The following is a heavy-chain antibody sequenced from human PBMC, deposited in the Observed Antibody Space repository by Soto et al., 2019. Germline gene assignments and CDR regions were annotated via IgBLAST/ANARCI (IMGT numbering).Heavy chain of an antibody. D-gene: IGHD5-12*01. V-gene: IGHV4-30-2*01. Sequence: QLQLQESGSGLVKPSQTLSLTCAVSGGSISSGGYSWSWIRQPPGKGLEWIGHIYHSGSTSSNPPIKRRAPIAVDRAKNQFSLKLSSVTAAATAVYYCARRRGFPYYYGMDVWGQGTTVTVSS. CDR1: GGSISSGGYS. CDR2: IYHSGST. J-gene: IGHJ6*02. CDR3: ARRRGFPYYYGMDV.